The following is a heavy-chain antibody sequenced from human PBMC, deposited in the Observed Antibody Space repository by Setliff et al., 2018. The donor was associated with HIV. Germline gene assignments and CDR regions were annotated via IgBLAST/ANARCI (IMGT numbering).Heavy chain of an antibody. CDR3: ARGISSTASPYFYYYYMDV. J-gene: IGHJ6*03. CDR2: INYSGTT. D-gene: IGHD2-2*01. V-gene: IGHV4-39*01. Sequence: SETLSLTCTVSGGSISSSSYYWGWIRQPPGKGLEWIGSINYSGTTYYNPSLKSRVTISIDTSKNQFSLKLSSVTAADTAVYYCARGISSTASPYFYYYYMDVWGKGTTVTVSS. CDR1: GGSISSSSYY.